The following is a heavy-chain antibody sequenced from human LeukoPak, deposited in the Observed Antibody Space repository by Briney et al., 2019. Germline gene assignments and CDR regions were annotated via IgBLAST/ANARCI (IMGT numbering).Heavy chain of an antibody. D-gene: IGHD3-22*01. CDR3: AKGSYYDSSGSGYFDY. Sequence: PGGSLRLSCAASGFTFSSYAMSWVRPAPGKGLEWVSAISNSGGSTYYAGSVKGRFTLPRDNSKNPLYLQMNSLRAEDTAVYYCAKGSYYDSSGSGYFDYWGQGTLVTVSS. CDR2: ISNSGGST. CDR1: GFTFSSYA. J-gene: IGHJ4*02. V-gene: IGHV3-23*01.